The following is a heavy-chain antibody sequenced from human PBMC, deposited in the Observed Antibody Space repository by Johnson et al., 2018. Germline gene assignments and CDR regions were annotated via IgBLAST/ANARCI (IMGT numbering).Heavy chain of an antibody. CDR2: IWYDGSNK. D-gene: IGHD4-11*01. CDR3: ARVRLQYNYYYGMDV. V-gene: IGHV3-33*01. CDR1: GFTFSSYG. J-gene: IGHJ6*02. Sequence: QVQLVESGGGVVQPGRSLRLSCAASGFTFSSYGMHWVRQAPGTGLEWVAVIWYDGSNKYYADSVKGRFPISRDNSKNTLYLQMNSLRAEDTAVYYCARVRLQYNYYYGMDVWGQGTTVTVSS.